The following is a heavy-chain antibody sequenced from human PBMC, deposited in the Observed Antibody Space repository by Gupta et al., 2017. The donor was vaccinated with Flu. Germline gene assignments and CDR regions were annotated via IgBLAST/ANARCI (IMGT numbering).Heavy chain of an antibody. CDR3: AGAVKVPSYYYYYMDV. D-gene: IGHD1-1*01. Sequence: QVQLVQSGAEVKKPGSSVKVYCKASGVTFRSYAISWVRQAPGQGLEWMGGIIGVFGVANYAQKFQGRVAITADKSTSTTYLDLSSLTFEDTAVYYCAGAVKVPSYYYYYMDVWGSGTTVTVSS. J-gene: IGHJ6*03. CDR2: IIGVFGVA. CDR1: GVTFRSYA. V-gene: IGHV1-69*17.